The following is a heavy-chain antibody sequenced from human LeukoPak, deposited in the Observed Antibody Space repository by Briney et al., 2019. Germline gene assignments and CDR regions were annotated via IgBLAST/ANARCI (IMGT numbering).Heavy chain of an antibody. CDR3: AKDGGLSFFSYMDV. D-gene: IGHD3-16*01. Sequence: PGGSLRLSCAASGFTFSTYAMTWVRQAPGKGLEWVSALSGSGDRTEYADSVKGRFIISRDNSKNTLYLQLNSLRAEDTALYYCAKDGGLSFFSYMDVWGKGTTVTVSS. CDR1: GFTFSTYA. CDR2: LSGSGDRT. J-gene: IGHJ6*03. V-gene: IGHV3-23*01.